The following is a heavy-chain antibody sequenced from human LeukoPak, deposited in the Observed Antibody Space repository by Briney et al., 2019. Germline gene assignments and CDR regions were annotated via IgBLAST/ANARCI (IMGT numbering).Heavy chain of an antibody. D-gene: IGHD2-8*01. CDR3: ARGAPYYPKGWFDP. J-gene: IGHJ5*02. CDR1: GYTFTSYD. Sequence: GASVKVSCKASGYTFTSYDINWVRQATGQGLEWMGWMNPNSGNTGYAQKFQGRVTITRNTSITTAYMELSSLRSEDTAVYYCARGAPYYPKGWFDPWGQGTLVTVSS. CDR2: MNPNSGNT. V-gene: IGHV1-8*01.